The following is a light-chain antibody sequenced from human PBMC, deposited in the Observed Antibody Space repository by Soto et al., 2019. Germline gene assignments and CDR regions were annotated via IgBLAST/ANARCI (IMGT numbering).Light chain of an antibody. J-gene: IGKJ1*01. V-gene: IGKV1-39*01. Sequence: DIQMTQSPSSLSASVGDRVTITCRASQSISSYLNWYQQKPGKAPKLLIYAASSLQSGVPSRFSGSGSGTDFTLTISSLQPEDFATYYCQQSYSTPTCGQGTKVEI. CDR1: QSISSY. CDR3: QQSYSTPT. CDR2: AAS.